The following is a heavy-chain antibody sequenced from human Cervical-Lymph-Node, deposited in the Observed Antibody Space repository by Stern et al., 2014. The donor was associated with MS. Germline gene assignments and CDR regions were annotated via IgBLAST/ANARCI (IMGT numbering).Heavy chain of an antibody. CDR1: GYIFTGYH. D-gene: IGHD4/OR15-4a*01. Sequence: QLVQSGAEVKKPGASVKVSCRASGYIFTGYHIHWLRQVPGQGPEWMGWVNPNSGGTNYAQKFQGRVTMTRDTSLSTAHMELDSLISDDTAVYYCARVARTMVPSGSFDIWGQGTVVTVSS. J-gene: IGHJ3*02. V-gene: IGHV1-2*02. CDR2: VNPNSGGT. CDR3: ARVARTMVPSGSFDI.